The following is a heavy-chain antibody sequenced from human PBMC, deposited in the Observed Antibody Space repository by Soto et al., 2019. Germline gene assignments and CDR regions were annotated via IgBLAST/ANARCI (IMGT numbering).Heavy chain of an antibody. D-gene: IGHD5-18*01. V-gene: IGHV3-30-3*01. CDR3: ASPSGYSYGNRVYYYGMDV. Sequence: GGSLRLSCAASGFTFSSYAMHWVRQAPGKGLEWVAVISYDGSNKYYADSVKGRFTISRDNSKNTLYLQMNSLRAEDTAVYYCASPSGYSYGNRVYYYGMDVWGQGTTVTVSS. CDR1: GFTFSSYA. CDR2: ISYDGSNK. J-gene: IGHJ6*02.